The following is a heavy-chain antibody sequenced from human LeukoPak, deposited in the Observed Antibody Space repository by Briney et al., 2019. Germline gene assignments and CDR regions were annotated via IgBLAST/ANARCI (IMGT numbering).Heavy chain of an antibody. CDR2: ISSSSSYI. J-gene: IGHJ4*02. V-gene: IGHV3-21*01. CDR3: ARQYYDFWSGFYTADYYFDY. Sequence: GGSLRLSCAASGFTFSSYSMNWVRQAPGKGLEWVSSISSSSSYIYYADSVKGRFTISRDNAKNSLYLQMNSLRAEDTAVYYCARQYYDFWSGFYTADYYFDYWGRGTLVTVSS. D-gene: IGHD3-3*01. CDR1: GFTFSSYS.